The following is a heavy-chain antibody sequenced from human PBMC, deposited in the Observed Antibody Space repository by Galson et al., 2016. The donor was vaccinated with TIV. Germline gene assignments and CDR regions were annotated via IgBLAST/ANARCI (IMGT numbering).Heavy chain of an antibody. V-gene: IGHV3-53*01. CDR3: AKAGKGDAYPNYFDH. CDR2: IYASDTT. D-gene: IGHD5-24*01. Sequence: SLRLSCAASGFSVSFNHMSWVRQDPGKGLEWVSLIYASDTTYYIDSVKGRFTISRDNSKNTLYLQMNSLRVDDTAVYYCAKAGKGDAYPNYFDHWGQGALVTVTS. CDR1: GFSVSFNH. J-gene: IGHJ4*02.